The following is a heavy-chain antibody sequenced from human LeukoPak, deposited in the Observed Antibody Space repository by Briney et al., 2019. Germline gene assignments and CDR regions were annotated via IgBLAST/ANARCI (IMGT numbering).Heavy chain of an antibody. CDR1: GASISSGSYY. V-gene: IGHV4-61*02. CDR3: ARDSPPAFCSGGSCYFDY. D-gene: IGHD2-15*01. J-gene: IGHJ4*02. CDR2: IYTSGST. Sequence: SETLSLTCSVSGASISSGSYYWSWIRQPAGKGLEWIGRIYTSGSTDYNPSLKSRVTISKDTSKNEFSLKLSSVTAADTAVYYCARDSPPAFCSGGSCYFDYWGQGTLVTVSS.